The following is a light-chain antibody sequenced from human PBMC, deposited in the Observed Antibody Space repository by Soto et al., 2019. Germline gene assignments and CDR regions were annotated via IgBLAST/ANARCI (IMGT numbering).Light chain of an antibody. CDR3: QQVNSFPPFT. J-gene: IGKJ4*01. Sequence: DIQLTQSPSFLSASVGDRVTITCRASQDISSSLAWYQQKPGKAPNILMYAASSLESWVPSRFSGSGSGTEFTLTISSLQPDDFATYYCQQVNSFPPFTFGGGTTVEIK. CDR2: AAS. CDR1: QDISSS. V-gene: IGKV1-9*01.